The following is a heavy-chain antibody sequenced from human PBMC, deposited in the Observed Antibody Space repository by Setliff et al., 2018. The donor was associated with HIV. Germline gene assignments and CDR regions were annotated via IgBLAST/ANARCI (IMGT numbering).Heavy chain of an antibody. D-gene: IGHD6-13*01. V-gene: IGHV4-39*07. CDR2: IAYSGST. CDR3: ARTYSSNWYIDY. Sequence: PSETLSLTCTVSGGSFIGSSFQSTWIRQTPGKGLEWIADIAYSGSTYDSPSLKSRVTISVDTSKNQFSLKLSSVTAADTAIYYCARTYSSNWYIDYWGQGTLVTVSS. CDR1: GGSFIGSSFQ. J-gene: IGHJ4*02.